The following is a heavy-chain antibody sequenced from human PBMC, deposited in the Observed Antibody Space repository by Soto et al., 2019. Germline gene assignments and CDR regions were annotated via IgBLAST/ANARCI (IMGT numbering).Heavy chain of an antibody. D-gene: IGHD3-3*01. CDR2: INAGNGNT. J-gene: IGHJ6*02. CDR1: GYTFTSYA. V-gene: IGHV1-3*01. CDR3: ARERITIFGAVAGMDV. Sequence: ASVKVSCKASGYTFTSYAMHWVRQAPGQRLEWMGWINAGNGNTKYSQKLQGRVTITRDTSASTAYMELSSLRSEDTAVYYCARERITIFGAVAGMDVWGQGTTVTVS.